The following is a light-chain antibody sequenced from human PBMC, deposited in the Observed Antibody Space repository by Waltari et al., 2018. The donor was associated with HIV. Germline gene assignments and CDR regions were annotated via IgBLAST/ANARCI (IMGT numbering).Light chain of an antibody. CDR3: AVWDDSLSEYV. CDR1: SSNIGSNA. Sequence: QSVLTQPPSASGTPGHRVTMSCSGGSSNIGSNAVNLYPHLPDTSPILLIFRNDQRPSGVPDRFSASKSGTSASLAISGLQSEDEAEYYCAVWDDSLSEYVFGPGTRVTVL. V-gene: IGLV1-44*01. J-gene: IGLJ1*01. CDR2: RND.